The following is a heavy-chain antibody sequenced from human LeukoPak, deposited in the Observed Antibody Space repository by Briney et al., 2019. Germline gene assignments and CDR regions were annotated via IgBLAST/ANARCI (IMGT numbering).Heavy chain of an antibody. CDR3: ARDSPTMKRLAAAGT. D-gene: IGHD6-13*01. J-gene: IGHJ4*02. CDR1: GGSISSSSYY. Sequence: SETLSLTCTVSGGSISSSSYYWGWIRQPPGKGLEWIGSIYYSGSTYYNPSLKSRVTISVDTSKNQFSLKLSSVTAADTAVYYCARDSPTMKRLAAAGTWGQGTLVTVSS. CDR2: IYYSGST. V-gene: IGHV4-39*07.